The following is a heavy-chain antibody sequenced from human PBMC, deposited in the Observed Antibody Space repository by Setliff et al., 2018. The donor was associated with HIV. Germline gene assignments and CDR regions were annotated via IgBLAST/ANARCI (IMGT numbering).Heavy chain of an antibody. CDR3: ASGYKYYYDSSHENAFDI. V-gene: IGHV1-69*02. CDR1: GGTFSSYT. CDR2: IIPILGMA. J-gene: IGHJ3*02. Sequence: AASVKVSCKASGGTFSSYTISWVRQAPGQGLEWMGMIIPILGMADSTQKFQGRVTITADRSTSTAYMELRSLRSEDTAVYYCASGYKYYYDSSHENAFDIWGQGTMVTVSS. D-gene: IGHD3-22*01.